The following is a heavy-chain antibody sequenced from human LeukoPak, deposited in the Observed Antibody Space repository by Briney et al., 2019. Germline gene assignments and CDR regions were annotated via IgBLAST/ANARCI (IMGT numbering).Heavy chain of an antibody. CDR1: GFTFSSYS. CDR3: AKETNSWYIDY. D-gene: IGHD6-13*01. J-gene: IGHJ4*02. V-gene: IGHV3-21*04. CDR2: ISSSSSYI. Sequence: GGSLRLSCAASGFTFSSYSMNWVRQAPGKGLEWVSSISSSSSYIYYADSVKGRFTISRDNSKNTLFLQMNSLRAEDTAVYYCAKETNSWYIDYWGQGTLVTVSS.